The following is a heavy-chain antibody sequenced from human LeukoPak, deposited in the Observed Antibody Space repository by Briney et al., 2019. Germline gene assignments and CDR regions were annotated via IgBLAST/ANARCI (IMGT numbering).Heavy chain of an antibody. J-gene: IGHJ5*02. D-gene: IGHD5-18*01. V-gene: IGHV4-34*01. CDR2: INHSGST. CDR1: GGSFSGYY. CDR3: AGSSGYSVGDWFDP. Sequence: PSETLSLTCAVYGGSFSGYYWSWIRQPPGKGLEWIGEINHSGSTNYNPSLKSRVTISVDTSKNQFSLKLSSVTAADTAVYYCAGSSGYSVGDWFDPWGQGTLVTVSS.